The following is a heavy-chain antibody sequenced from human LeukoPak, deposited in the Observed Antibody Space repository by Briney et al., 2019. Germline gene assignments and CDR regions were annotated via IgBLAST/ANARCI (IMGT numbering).Heavy chain of an antibody. CDR2: ISDGGVT. D-gene: IGHD3-10*01. Sequence: GGSLRLSCATSDFTVSDNYMSWVRQAPGRGLEWVSVISDGGVTYYADSVKGRFTISRDDSNDTLYLQMNSLRPEDTAVYYCGGSGSYCTPSYYWGQGTLVTVSS. J-gene: IGHJ4*02. CDR3: GGSGSYCTPSYY. V-gene: IGHV3-53*01. CDR1: DFTVSDNY.